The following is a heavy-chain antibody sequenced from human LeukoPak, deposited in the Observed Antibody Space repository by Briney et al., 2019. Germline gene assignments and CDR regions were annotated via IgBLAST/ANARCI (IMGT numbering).Heavy chain of an antibody. Sequence: PGGSLRLSCAASGFTFSSYSMNWVRQAPGKGLEWVSYISSSSSTIYYADSVKGRFTISRDNAKNSLYLQMNSLRAEDTAVYYCARDITYYYDSSGYGYWGQGTLVTVSS. CDR1: GFTFSSYS. J-gene: IGHJ4*02. CDR3: ARDITYYYDSSGYGY. D-gene: IGHD3-22*01. CDR2: ISSSSSTI. V-gene: IGHV3-48*01.